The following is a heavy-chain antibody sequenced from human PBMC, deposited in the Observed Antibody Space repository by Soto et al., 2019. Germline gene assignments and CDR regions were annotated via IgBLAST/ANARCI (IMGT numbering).Heavy chain of an antibody. J-gene: IGHJ6*02. CDR3: ARVWVETTFAYYYGMDV. D-gene: IGHD3-3*01. CDR2: ISAYNGNT. V-gene: IGHV1-18*01. Sequence: QVQLVQSGAEVKKPGASVKVSCKASGYTFTTYGINWVRQAPGQGLEWMGWISAYNGNTNYEQKLQGRVTMTTDTSTSTAYMELRSLSSDDTAVYYCARVWVETTFAYYYGMDVWGQGTTVTVSS. CDR1: GYTFTTYG.